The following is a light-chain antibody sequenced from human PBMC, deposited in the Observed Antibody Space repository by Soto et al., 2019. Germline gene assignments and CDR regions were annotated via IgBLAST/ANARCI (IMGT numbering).Light chain of an antibody. Sequence: QLVLTQPPSASASLGASVTLTCTLSSGNSNYKVDWYQQRPGKGPRFVMRVGNGGIVGSKGDGIPDRFSVLGSGLNRYLTIKNIQEEDESDYHCGADLGSGSNFARGVFGGGTKLTVL. CDR2: VGNGGIVG. J-gene: IGLJ2*01. V-gene: IGLV9-49*01. CDR1: SGNSNYK. CDR3: GADLGSGSNFARGV.